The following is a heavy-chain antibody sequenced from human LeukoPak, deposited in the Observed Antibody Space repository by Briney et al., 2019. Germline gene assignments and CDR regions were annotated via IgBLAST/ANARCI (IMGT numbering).Heavy chain of an antibody. Sequence: GGSLRLSCAASGFTFSNYAMSWVRQAPGKGLEWVAVISYDGSNKYYADSVKGRFTISRDNSKNTLYLQMNSLRAEDTAAYYFSRDPQYSRSWYDGFDYWGQGTLVTVSS. D-gene: IGHD6-13*01. CDR1: GFTFSNYA. CDR2: ISYDGSNK. CDR3: SRDPQYSRSWYDGFDY. V-gene: IGHV3-30*04. J-gene: IGHJ4*02.